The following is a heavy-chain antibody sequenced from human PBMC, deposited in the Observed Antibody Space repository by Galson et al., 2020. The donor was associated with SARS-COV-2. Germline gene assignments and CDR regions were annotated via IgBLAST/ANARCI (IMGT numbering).Heavy chain of an antibody. D-gene: IGHD6-19*01. CDR1: GFAFSDYA. J-gene: IGHJ4*02. V-gene: IGHV3-64D*09. CDR3: LAYSSTRHNY. Sequence: GGSLRLSCSASGFAFSDYAMHWVRQAPGKGPQYVSALSSTGGTSFYADSVSGRFTMSRDNSKNTFYLQMTALRVEDTAFYYCLAYSSTRHNYWGQGTLVTVSS. CDR2: LSSTGGTS.